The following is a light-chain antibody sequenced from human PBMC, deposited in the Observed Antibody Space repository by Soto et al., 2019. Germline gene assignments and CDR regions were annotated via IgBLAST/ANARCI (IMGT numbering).Light chain of an antibody. CDR2: STS. CDR1: SSNIGSNT. CDR3: AAWDARLDVYV. Sequence: QLVLTQPPSASGTPGQIVAISCSGTSSNIGSNTVTWYQQLPGTAPKLLIYSTSQRSSGVPGRFSGSKSGASASLSISGLQSEDEADYYCAAWDARLDVYVFGTGTKLTVL. J-gene: IGLJ1*01. V-gene: IGLV1-44*01.